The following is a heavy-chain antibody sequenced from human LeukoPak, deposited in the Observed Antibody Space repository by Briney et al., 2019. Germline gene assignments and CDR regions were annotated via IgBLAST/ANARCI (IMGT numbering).Heavy chain of an antibody. D-gene: IGHD6-19*01. CDR1: GFTFKNYA. CDR2: LRGDGET. Sequence: GGSLRLSCAASGFTFKNYAMSWVRQAPARGLEWVASLRGDGETFYADSVRGRYTLSRDDSRNSVYLHLNNLRVGDTAVYYCAKASWVSSADAVLWGQGTVVTVS. CDR3: AKASWVSSADAVL. J-gene: IGHJ4*02. V-gene: IGHV3-23*01.